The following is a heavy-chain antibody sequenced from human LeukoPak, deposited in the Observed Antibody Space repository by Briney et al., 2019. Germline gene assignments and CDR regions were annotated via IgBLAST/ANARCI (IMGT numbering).Heavy chain of an antibody. V-gene: IGHV4-31*03. D-gene: IGHD3-10*01. CDR2: IYYSLST. CDR1: GGSISSGGYY. CDR3: ARCPLVRGVILPFFDP. Sequence: PSQTLSLTCTVSGGSISSGGYYWSWIRQHPGKGVEWIVYIYYSLSTSYNPSLNSRLSISVDTSNNQFSLKLTSVTAADTAVYYCARCPLVRGVILPFFDPWGQGTLVTVSS. J-gene: IGHJ5*02.